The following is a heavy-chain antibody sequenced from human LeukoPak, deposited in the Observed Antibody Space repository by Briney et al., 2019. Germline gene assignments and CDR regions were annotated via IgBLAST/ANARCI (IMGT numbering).Heavy chain of an antibody. V-gene: IGHV4-39*01. CDR2: IYYSGST. CDR1: GGSISSSSYY. J-gene: IGHJ5*02. Sequence: PSETLSLTCTVSGGSISSSSYYWGWIRQPPGKGLEWIGSIYYSGSTYYNPSLKSRVTISVDTSKNQFSLKLSSVTAADTAVYYCARGIVVVPAAKRPNWFDPWGQGTLVTVSS. CDR3: ARGIVVVPAAKRPNWFDP. D-gene: IGHD2-2*01.